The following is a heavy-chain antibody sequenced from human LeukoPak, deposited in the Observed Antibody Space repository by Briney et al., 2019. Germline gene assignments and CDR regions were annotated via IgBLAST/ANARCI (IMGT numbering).Heavy chain of an antibody. CDR3: ARALTFPDFYYYMDV. CDR1: GGSFSGYQ. CDR2: INPSGRA. D-gene: IGHD2/OR15-2a*01. Sequence: SETLSLSCAVYGGSFSGYQWTWVRQSPGMGLEWIGEINPSGRANYNPSLKSRVIISVDTSKNQFSLRLSSGTAADTAIYYCARALTFPDFYYYMDVWGEGTTVTVSS. V-gene: IGHV4-34*01. J-gene: IGHJ6*03.